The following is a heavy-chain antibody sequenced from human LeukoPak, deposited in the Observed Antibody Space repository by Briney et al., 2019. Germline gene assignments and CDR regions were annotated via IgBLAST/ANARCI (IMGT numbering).Heavy chain of an antibody. CDR1: SGSISSYY. J-gene: IGHJ5*02. Sequence: PSETLSLTCTVSSGSISSYYWSWIRQPPGKGLEWIGYIYYSGSTNYNPSLKSRVTISVDTSKNQFSLKLSSVTAADTAVYYCARGDSSGNDWFDPWGQGTLVTVSS. CDR3: ARGDSSGNDWFDP. V-gene: IGHV4-59*01. D-gene: IGHD3-10*01. CDR2: IYYSGST.